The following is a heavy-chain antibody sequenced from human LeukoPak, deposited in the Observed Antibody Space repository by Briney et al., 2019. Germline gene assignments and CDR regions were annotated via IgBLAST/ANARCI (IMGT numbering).Heavy chain of an antibody. CDR1: GGSFSGYY. D-gene: IGHD5-12*01. J-gene: IGHJ4*02. CDR3: ARGGDIADY. V-gene: IGHV4-34*01. Sequence: KPSETLSLTCAVYGGSFSGYYWSWIRQPPGKGLEWIGEINHSGSTNYNPSLKSRVTISVDTSKNQFSLKLSSVTAADTAVYYCARGGDIADYWGQGTLVTVSS. CDR2: INHSGST.